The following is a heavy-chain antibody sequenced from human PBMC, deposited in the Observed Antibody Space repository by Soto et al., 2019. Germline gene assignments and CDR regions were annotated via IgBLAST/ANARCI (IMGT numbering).Heavy chain of an antibody. CDR3: AINHLELFLFDY. CDR1: DFSFTSHG. Sequence: QIQLVQSGPEVKKPGASMKVSCKAYDFSFTSHGISWVRQAPGQGLEWMGWISLYNGNTNYAQQFQGRVTMTTDTSTSTADMKLRSLRSDDTVMYFYAINHLELFLFDYWGQGTLVTVSS. CDR2: ISLYNGNT. J-gene: IGHJ4*02. D-gene: IGHD3-10*01. V-gene: IGHV1-18*04.